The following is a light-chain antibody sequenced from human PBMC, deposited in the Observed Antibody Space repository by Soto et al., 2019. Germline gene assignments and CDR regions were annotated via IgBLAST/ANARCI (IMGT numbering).Light chain of an antibody. V-gene: IGKV1-5*03. Sequence: DIQITQSPSTLSASVGDRVTITCRASQSISSWLAWYQQKPGKAPKLLIYKASSLESGVPSRFSGSGSGTEFTLTISSLQPDDFATYYCQQYSTYRTFGQGTKVDIK. CDR3: QQYSTYRT. CDR2: KAS. CDR1: QSISSW. J-gene: IGKJ1*01.